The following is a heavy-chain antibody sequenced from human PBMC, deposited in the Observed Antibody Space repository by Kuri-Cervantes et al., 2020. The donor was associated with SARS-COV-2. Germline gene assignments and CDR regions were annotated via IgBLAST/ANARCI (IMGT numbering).Heavy chain of an antibody. V-gene: IGHV1-46*01. CDR2: INPSGGST. CDR3: ARTRIAAAGTDAFDI. Sequence: ASVKVSCKESGYTFTSYYMHWVRQAPGQGLEWMGIINPSGGSTSYAQKFQGRVTMTRDTSTSTVYMELSSLRSEDTAVYYCARTRIAAAGTDAFDIWSQGTMVTVSS. J-gene: IGHJ3*02. D-gene: IGHD6-13*01. CDR1: GYTFTSYY.